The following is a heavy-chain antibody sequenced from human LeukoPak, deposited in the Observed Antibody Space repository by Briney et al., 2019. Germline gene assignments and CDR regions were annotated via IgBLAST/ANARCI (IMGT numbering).Heavy chain of an antibody. J-gene: IGHJ4*02. CDR2: IRRRAYGGAA. Sequence: SGGSLRLSCTTAGFAFDDFAMSWVRQPAGKGLEWVGFIRRRAYGGAAEYAASVKGRFIISRDDSKGIAYLQMNSLKTEDTPVYYCSRNGLVDFDYWGQGSRVIVSP. CDR3: SRNGLVDFDY. V-gene: IGHV3-49*04. CDR1: GFAFDDFA.